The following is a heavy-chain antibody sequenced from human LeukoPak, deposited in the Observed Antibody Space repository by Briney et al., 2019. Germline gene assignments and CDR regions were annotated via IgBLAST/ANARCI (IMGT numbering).Heavy chain of an antibody. CDR2: ISYDGNNK. Sequence: GGSLRLSCAVSGFTFSSYAMHWVRQAPGKGLEWVAIISYDGNNKCYADSVKGRFTISRDNSKNTLYLQMNSLRAEDTAVYYCAREPSGYNYGYVDYWGQGTLVTVSS. D-gene: IGHD5-18*01. V-gene: IGHV3-30-3*01. CDR3: AREPSGYNYGYVDY. CDR1: GFTFSSYA. J-gene: IGHJ4*02.